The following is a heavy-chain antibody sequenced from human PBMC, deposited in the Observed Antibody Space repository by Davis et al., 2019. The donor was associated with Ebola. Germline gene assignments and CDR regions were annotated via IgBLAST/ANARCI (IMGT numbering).Heavy chain of an antibody. CDR1: GFTFSSYA. V-gene: IGHV3-30-3*01. Sequence: PGGSLRLSCAASGFTFSSYAMHWVRQAPGKGLEWVAVISYDGSNKYYADSVKGRFTISRDNSENTLYLQMNSLRAEDTAVYYCARDRSNWNLNWFDPWGQGTLVTVSS. CDR2: ISYDGSNK. CDR3: ARDRSNWNLNWFDP. D-gene: IGHD1-1*01. J-gene: IGHJ5*02.